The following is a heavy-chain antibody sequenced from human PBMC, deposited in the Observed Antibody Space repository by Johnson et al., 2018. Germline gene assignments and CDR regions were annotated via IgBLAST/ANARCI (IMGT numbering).Heavy chain of an antibody. V-gene: IGHV3-23*04. Sequence: VRLVQAGGGLVEPGGSLRLSCVASGFTFSTYAINWVRQAPGKGLEWVSAITGRGFTTYDADPVQGRVPISRDFTNNTLYLQMNSLRPEYTAVYYCAKDLHYYDGSGYSNRAHWGQGTLVTVSS. CDR1: GFTFSTYA. CDR3: AKDLHYYDGSGYSNRAH. D-gene: IGHD3-22*01. J-gene: IGHJ1*01. CDR2: ITGRGFTT.